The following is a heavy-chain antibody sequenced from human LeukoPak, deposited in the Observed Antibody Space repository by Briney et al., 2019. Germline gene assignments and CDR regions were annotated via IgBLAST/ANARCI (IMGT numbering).Heavy chain of an antibody. CDR1: GASISRGSW. Sequence: SETLSLTCDVSGASISRGSWWSWVRQPPGKGLEWIGEFSHSGITNFHPSLKSRVTISVDKSRNQFSLNLISVTAADTAVYFCARNGGHNQEHWGQGTLVTVSS. CDR2: FSHSGIT. J-gene: IGHJ4*02. D-gene: IGHD1-1*01. CDR3: ARNGGHNQEH. V-gene: IGHV4-4*02.